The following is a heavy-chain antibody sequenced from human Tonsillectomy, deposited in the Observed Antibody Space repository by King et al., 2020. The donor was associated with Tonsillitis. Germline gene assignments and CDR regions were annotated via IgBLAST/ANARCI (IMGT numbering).Heavy chain of an antibody. Sequence: VQLVESGGGVVQPGRSLRLSCAASGFTFSSYGMHWVRQAPGKGLEWVAVISYDGSNKYYADSVKGRFTISRDNSKNTLYLQMNSLRAEDTAVYYCAKPGEEGYNSGEFDYWGQGTLVTVSS. J-gene: IGHJ4*02. CDR2: ISYDGSNK. D-gene: IGHD5-24*01. V-gene: IGHV3-30*18. CDR3: AKPGEEGYNSGEFDY. CDR1: GFTFSSYG.